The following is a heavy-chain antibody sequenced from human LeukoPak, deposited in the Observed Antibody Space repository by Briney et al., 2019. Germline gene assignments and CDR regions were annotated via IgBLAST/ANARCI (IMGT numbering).Heavy chain of an antibody. CDR3: ARHAYSSSPFDY. CDR1: GYSFTSYW. V-gene: IGHV5-10-1*01. J-gene: IGHJ4*02. CDR2: IDPSDSYT. D-gene: IGHD6-13*01. Sequence: GESLKISCKGPGYSFTSYWISWVRQTPGKGLEWMGRIDPSDSYTNYSPSFQGHVTISADKSISTAYLQWSSLKASDTAMYYCARHAYSSSPFDYWGQGTLVTVSS.